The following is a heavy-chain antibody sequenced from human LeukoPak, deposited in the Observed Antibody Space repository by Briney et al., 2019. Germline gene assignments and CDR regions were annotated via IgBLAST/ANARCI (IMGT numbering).Heavy chain of an antibody. CDR1: GFTFSSYS. CDR2: ISSSSSYI. V-gene: IGHV3-21*01. CDR3: ARDGGITLVRGVIMGDYYYYYYMDV. J-gene: IGHJ6*03. D-gene: IGHD3-10*01. Sequence: GGSLRLSCAASGFTFSSYSMNWVRQAPGKGLEWVSSISSSSSYIYYADSVKGRFTISRDNAKNSLYLQMNSLRAEDTAVYYCARDGGITLVRGVIMGDYYYYYYMDVWGKGTTVTVSS.